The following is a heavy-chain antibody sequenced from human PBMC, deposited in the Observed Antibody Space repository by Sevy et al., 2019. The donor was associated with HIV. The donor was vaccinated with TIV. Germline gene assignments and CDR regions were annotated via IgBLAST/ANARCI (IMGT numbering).Heavy chain of an antibody. Sequence: GGSLRLSCAASGFTFSNAWMSWVRQAPGKGLEWVGRIKSKTDGGTTDNAAPVKGRFTISREDSKNTLYLQMNSLKTEDTAVYYCTTRSSGLGVVYAILRGAFDIWGHGTMVTVSS. D-gene: IGHD2-8*02. CDR1: GFTFSNAW. J-gene: IGHJ3*02. V-gene: IGHV3-15*01. CDR3: TTRSSGLGVVYAILRGAFDI. CDR2: IKSKTDGGTT.